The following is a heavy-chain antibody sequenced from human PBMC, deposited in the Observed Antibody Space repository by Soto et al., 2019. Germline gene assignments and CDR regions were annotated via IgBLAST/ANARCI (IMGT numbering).Heavy chain of an antibody. CDR3: AKEEIQLWSAFDN. J-gene: IGHJ4*02. CDR1: GFTFSNYG. Sequence: QVQLVEAGGGVVQPGRSLRLSCAASGFTFSNYGIHWVRQAPGEGLEWVAVISDDGDNKYYADSVKGRFTISRDNSKNTLSLQMNSLRVEDTAVYYCAKEEIQLWSAFDNWGQGTLVKVSS. V-gene: IGHV3-30*18. D-gene: IGHD5-18*01. CDR2: ISDDGDNK.